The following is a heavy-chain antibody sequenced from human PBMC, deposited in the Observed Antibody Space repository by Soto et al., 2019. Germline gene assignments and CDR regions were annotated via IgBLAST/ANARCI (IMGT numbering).Heavy chain of an antibody. CDR3: AREVDIVATIHWFDP. J-gene: IGHJ5*02. V-gene: IGHV4-34*01. CDR2: INHSGST. Sequence: SETLSLTCAVYGGSFSGYYWSWIRQPPGKGLEWIGEINHSGSTNYNPSLKSRVTISVDTSKNQFSLKLSSVTAADAAVYYCAREVDIVATIHWFDPWGQGTLVTVSS. CDR1: GGSFSGYY. D-gene: IGHD5-12*01.